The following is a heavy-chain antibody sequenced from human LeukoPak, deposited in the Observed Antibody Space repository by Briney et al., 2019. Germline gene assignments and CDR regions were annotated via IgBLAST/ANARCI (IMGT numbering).Heavy chain of an antibody. D-gene: IGHD3-22*01. CDR3: ASLSSSGYYLDAFEM. Sequence: GGSLRLSCAASGFTFSSHSMNWVRQAPGEGLEWVSYISSSSSTIYYADSVKGRFTISRDNAEKSLYLQMNSLRAEDTAVYYCASLSSSGYYLDAFEMWGQGTLVTVSS. J-gene: IGHJ3*02. CDR1: GFTFSSHS. CDR2: ISSSSSTI. V-gene: IGHV3-48*01.